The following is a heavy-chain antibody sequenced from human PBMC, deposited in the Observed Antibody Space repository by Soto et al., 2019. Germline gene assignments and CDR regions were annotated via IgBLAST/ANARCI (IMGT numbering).Heavy chain of an antibody. CDR1: GGSISSVDYY. Sequence: QVQLRESGPGSVKPSQTLSLTCSVSGGSISSVDYYWNWIRQPPGKGLEWIGNIYSSGSTYYNASLKSRITISSETSTNQFSLKLSSVTAADTAVYYCARGHDSSGAFAYWGQGILVTVSS. V-gene: IGHV4-30-4*01. CDR2: IYSSGST. J-gene: IGHJ4*02. CDR3: ARGHDSSGAFAY. D-gene: IGHD3-22*01.